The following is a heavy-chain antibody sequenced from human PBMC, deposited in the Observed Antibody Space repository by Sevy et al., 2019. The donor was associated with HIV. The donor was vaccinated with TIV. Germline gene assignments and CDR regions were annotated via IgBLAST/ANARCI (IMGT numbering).Heavy chain of an antibody. CDR2: VYYTGGT. CDR1: GGSINSDH. Sequence: SETLSLTCTVSGGSINSDHWNWIRQPPGKGLEWIGYVYYTGGTNYNPSLKNRVPISVDRTKNQFSLKLTSVTAADTAVYYGARRNDFDIWAQGPMVTVSS. J-gene: IGHJ3*02. V-gene: IGHV4-59*08. CDR3: ARRNDFDI.